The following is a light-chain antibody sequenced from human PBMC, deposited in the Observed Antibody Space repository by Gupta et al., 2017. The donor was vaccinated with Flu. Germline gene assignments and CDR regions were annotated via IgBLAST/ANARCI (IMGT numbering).Light chain of an antibody. CDR1: QSLLHANGRNY. CDR2: LAS. Sequence: DIVMTQSQRSLSVTPGESASISCKSSQSLLHANGRNYLDWYVQKPGQSPQLLIYLASNRASGVSDRFSGSGSGTEFTFKISRVEAEDVGVYYCMQDLQADTFGGGTKVDIK. J-gene: IGKJ4*01. V-gene: IGKV2-28*01. CDR3: MQDLQADT.